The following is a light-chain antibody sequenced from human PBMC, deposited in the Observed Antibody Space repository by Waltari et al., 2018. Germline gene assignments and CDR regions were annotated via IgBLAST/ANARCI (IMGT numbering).Light chain of an antibody. J-gene: IGKJ3*01. Sequence: DIQMTQSPSSLSASLGDTVTITCRASQGISSYLNWFQQKPGKAPNLLIYDATTLQSGVPSRFSGTGSGTEFILPISSLQPEDFAVYYCLQHDTYPFTFGPGTKLDMK. CDR3: LQHDTYPFT. V-gene: IGKV1-17*01. CDR1: QGISSY. CDR2: DAT.